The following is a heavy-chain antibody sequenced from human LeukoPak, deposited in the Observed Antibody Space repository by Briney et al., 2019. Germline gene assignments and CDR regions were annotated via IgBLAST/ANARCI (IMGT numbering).Heavy chain of an antibody. D-gene: IGHD1-26*01. CDR2: MNPNSGNT. CDR3: ARLSLGSTTSDY. V-gene: IGHV1-8*03. CDR1: GYTFTSYD. J-gene: IGHJ4*02. Sequence: ASVKVSCKASGYTFTSYDINWVRQATGQGLEWMGWMNPNSGNTGYAQKFQGRVTITRNTSISTAYLELSSLRSEDTAVYYCARLSLGSTTSDYWGQGTLVTVSS.